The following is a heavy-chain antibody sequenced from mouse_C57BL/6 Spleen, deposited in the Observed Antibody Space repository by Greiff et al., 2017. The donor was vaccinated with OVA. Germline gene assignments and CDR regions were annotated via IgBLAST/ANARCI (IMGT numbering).Heavy chain of an antibody. CDR2: IDPSDSET. CDR1: GYTFTSYW. J-gene: IGHJ2*01. Sequence: VQLQQPGAELVRPGSSVKLSCKASGYTFTSYWMHWVKQRPIQGLEWIGNIDPSDSETHYNQKFKDKATLTVDKSSSTAYMQLSSLTSEDSAVYYCARSDYGSSYGYFDYWGQGTTLTVSS. D-gene: IGHD1-1*01. CDR3: ARSDYGSSYGYFDY. V-gene: IGHV1-52*01.